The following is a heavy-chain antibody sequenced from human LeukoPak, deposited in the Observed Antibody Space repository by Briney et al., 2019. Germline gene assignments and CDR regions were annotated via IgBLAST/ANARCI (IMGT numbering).Heavy chain of an antibody. Sequence: SQTLSLTCAISGDSVSSNSAAWNWIRQSPSRGLEWLGRTYYRSKWYNDYAVSVKSRITINPDTSKNQFSLQLNSVTPEDTAIYYCARLEKVDFMTYHYFPFWGRGTLVTVSS. CDR2: TYYRSKWYN. CDR3: ARLEKVDFMTYHYFPF. V-gene: IGHV6-1*01. J-gene: IGHJ2*01. D-gene: IGHD3/OR15-3a*01. CDR1: GDSVSSNSAA.